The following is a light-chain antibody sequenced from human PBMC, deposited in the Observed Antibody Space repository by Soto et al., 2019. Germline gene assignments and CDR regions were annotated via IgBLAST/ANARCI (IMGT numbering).Light chain of an antibody. CDR2: EGS. J-gene: IGLJ2*01. CDR1: SSDVGSYNL. V-gene: IGLV2-23*01. Sequence: QSALTQPASVSGSPGQSITISCTGTSSDVGSYNLVSWYQQHPGKAPRLMIYEGSKRPSGVSNRFSGSQSGNTASLTISGLQAEDEADYYCCSYAGSSTDVVFGGGTQLTVL. CDR3: CSYAGSSTDVV.